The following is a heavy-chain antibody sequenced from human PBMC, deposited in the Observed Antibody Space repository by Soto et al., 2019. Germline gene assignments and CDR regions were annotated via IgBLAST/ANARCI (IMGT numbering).Heavy chain of an antibody. CDR2: IIPIFGTA. Sequence: GASVKVSCKASGGTFSSYAISWVRQAPGQGLEWMGGIIPIFGTANYAQKFQGRVTITADESTSTAYMELRSLRSDDSAVYYCARDTSITMVRGINWFDPWGQGTLVTVSS. CDR1: GGTFSSYA. D-gene: IGHD3-10*01. CDR3: ARDTSITMVRGINWFDP. J-gene: IGHJ5*02. V-gene: IGHV1-69*13.